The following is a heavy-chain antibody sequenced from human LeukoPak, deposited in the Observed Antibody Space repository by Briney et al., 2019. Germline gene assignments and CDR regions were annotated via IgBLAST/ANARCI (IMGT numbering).Heavy chain of an antibody. CDR2: IYYSGST. D-gene: IGHD1-7*01. CDR3: ARARSRVWNYDY. J-gene: IGHJ4*02. V-gene: IGHV4-59*01. Sequence: SETLSLTCTVSGDSISSYYWSWIRQPPGKGLEWIGYIYYSGSTNYNPSLKSRVTISIDTSKNQFSLKLTSVTAADTAVYYCARARSRVWNYDYWGQGTLVTVSS. CDR1: GDSISSYY.